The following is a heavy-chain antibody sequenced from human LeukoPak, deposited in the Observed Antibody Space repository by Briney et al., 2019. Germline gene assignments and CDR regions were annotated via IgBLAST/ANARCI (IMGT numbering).Heavy chain of an antibody. J-gene: IGHJ4*02. Sequence: PGGSLRLSCAASGFTFSSYSMNWVRQAPGKGLEWVSSISSRSSYIYYADSVKGRFTISRDNAKNSLYLQMNSLRAEDTAVYYCARDFDYYGSGSYYDYWGQGTLVTVSS. D-gene: IGHD3-10*01. V-gene: IGHV3-21*01. CDR3: ARDFDYYGSGSYYDY. CDR2: ISSRSSYI. CDR1: GFTFSSYS.